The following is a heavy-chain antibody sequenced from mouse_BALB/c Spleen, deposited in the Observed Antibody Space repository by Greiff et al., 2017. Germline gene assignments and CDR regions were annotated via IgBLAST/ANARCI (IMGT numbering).Heavy chain of an antibody. CDR2: ISSGGSYT. D-gene: IGHD2-1*01. Sequence: EVKVEESGGGLVKPGGSLKLSCAASGFTFSSYAMSWVRQSPEKRLEWVAEISSGGSYTYYPDTVTGRFTISRDNAKNTLYLEMSSLRSEDTAMYYCARIYGNYDYFDYWGQGTTLTVSS. J-gene: IGHJ2*01. CDR3: ARIYGNYDYFDY. V-gene: IGHV5-9-4*01. CDR1: GFTFSSYA.